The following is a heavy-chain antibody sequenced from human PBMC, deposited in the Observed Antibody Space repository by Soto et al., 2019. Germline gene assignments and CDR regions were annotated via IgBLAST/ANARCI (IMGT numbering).Heavy chain of an antibody. CDR2: IYYSGST. D-gene: IGHD3-22*01. Sequence: SETLSLTCTVSGGSISSGGYYWSWIRQHPGKGLEWVGYIYYSGSTYYNPSLKSRVTISVDTSKNQFSLKLSSVTAVDTAVYYCARGANYYYDSSGYSFDYWGQGTLVTVSS. CDR1: GGSISSGGYY. J-gene: IGHJ4*02. V-gene: IGHV4-31*03. CDR3: ARGANYYYDSSGYSFDY.